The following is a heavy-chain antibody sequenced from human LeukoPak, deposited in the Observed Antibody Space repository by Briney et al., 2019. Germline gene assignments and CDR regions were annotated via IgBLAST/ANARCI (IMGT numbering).Heavy chain of an antibody. CDR3: TRAPFDSSIY. D-gene: IGHD3-22*01. Sequence: HPGGSLRLSCAASGFTFSTYWMHWVRQAPGKGLVWVSRIKSDGSSTNYADSVKGRFTISRDNAKSTLYLQMNSLRLEDTAMYYCTRAPFDSSIYWGQGALVTVSS. J-gene: IGHJ4*02. CDR2: IKSDGSST. CDR1: GFTFSTYW. V-gene: IGHV3-74*01.